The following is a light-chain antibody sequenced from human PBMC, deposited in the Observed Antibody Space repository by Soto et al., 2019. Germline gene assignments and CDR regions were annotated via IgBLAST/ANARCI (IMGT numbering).Light chain of an antibody. CDR2: VAS. Sequence: EVVMTQSPATLSLSPGERATLSCRASQSVTKNLAWYQQRPGQAPRLLIYVASTRATGVPARFSGSGSGTEFSLTISSLQSEDFAVYYCQQYNSWPPSYTFGQGTKLAIK. CDR3: QQYNSWPPSYT. V-gene: IGKV3-15*01. CDR1: QSVTKN. J-gene: IGKJ2*01.